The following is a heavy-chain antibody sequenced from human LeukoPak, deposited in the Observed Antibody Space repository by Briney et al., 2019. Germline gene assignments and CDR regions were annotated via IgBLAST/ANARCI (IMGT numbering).Heavy chain of an antibody. J-gene: IGHJ4*02. CDR2: ISYDGSNK. V-gene: IGHV3-30*18. Sequence: GRSLRLSGAASGFTFSSYGMHWVRQAPGKGPEWVAVISYDGSNKYYADSVKGRFTISRGNSKNTLYLQMHSLRAEDTAVYYCAKTTYSSGWYIDYWGQGTLVTVSS. CDR1: GFTFSSYG. CDR3: AKTTYSSGWYIDY. D-gene: IGHD6-19*01.